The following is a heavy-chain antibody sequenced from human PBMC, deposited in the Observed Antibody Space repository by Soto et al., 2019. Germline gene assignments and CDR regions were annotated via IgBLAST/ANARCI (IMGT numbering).Heavy chain of an antibody. V-gene: IGHV4-31*03. CDR2: IYYSGST. Sequence: SEILSLTCTVSGGSISSGGYYWSWIRQHPGKGLEWIGYIYYSGSTYYNPSLKSRVTISVDTSKNQFSLKLSSVTAADTAVYYCARDYYDSSRYYLGDHYYYYGMDVWGQGTTVTVSS. D-gene: IGHD3-22*01. J-gene: IGHJ6*02. CDR1: GGSISSGGYY. CDR3: ARDYYDSSRYYLGDHYYYYGMDV.